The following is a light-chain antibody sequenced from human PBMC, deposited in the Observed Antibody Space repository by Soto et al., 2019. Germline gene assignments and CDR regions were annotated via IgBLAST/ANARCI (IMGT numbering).Light chain of an antibody. V-gene: IGLV2-14*03. Sequence: QSALTQPASGSGSPGQSITISFSGTSSDIGSYNHVAWYQQFPGKSPKLMIYAVSDRPSGVSDRFSGSKSGITASLTISGLQTEDEADYYCISYTDRQSYLFGTGTKVTVL. CDR1: SSDIGSYNH. J-gene: IGLJ1*01. CDR3: ISYTDRQSYL. CDR2: AVS.